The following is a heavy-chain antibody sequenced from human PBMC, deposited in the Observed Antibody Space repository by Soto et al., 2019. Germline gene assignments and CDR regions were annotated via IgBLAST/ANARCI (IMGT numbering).Heavy chain of an antibody. J-gene: IGHJ4*02. Sequence: QVQLVQSGAEVKKSGASVKVSYKASGYTFTSHDINWVRQATGQGLEWMGWMNPNSGNTGYAQKFQGRGTMTRNTSISTAYMELSSLRSEVTAVYYCARWDYGYYARFDYWGQGTLVTVSS. CDR2: MNPNSGNT. CDR3: ARWDYGYYARFDY. V-gene: IGHV1-8*01. CDR1: GYTFTSHD. D-gene: IGHD4-17*01.